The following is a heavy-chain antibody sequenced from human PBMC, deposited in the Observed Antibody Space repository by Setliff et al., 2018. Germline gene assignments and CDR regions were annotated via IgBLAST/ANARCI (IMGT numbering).Heavy chain of an antibody. V-gene: IGHV4-39*01. D-gene: IGHD2-8*02. J-gene: IGHJ4*02. CDR1: GGSISSSSYY. CDR3: TVYNTGSSKDHY. Sequence: PSETLSLTCTVSGGSISSSSYYWGWIRQPPGKGLEWIGSIYYSGSTYYNPSLKSRVTISVDTSKNQFSLKLSSVTAADTAPYYCTVYNTGSSKDHYWGQGTPVTVSS. CDR2: IYYSGST.